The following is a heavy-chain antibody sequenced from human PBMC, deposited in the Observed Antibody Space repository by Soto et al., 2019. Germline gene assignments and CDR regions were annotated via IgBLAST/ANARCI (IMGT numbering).Heavy chain of an antibody. D-gene: IGHD6-13*01. J-gene: IGHJ5*02. CDR1: GGTFSTYP. CDR3: ARGATHGISWYFWFDP. Sequence: QVQLVQSGAEVRMPGSSVKVSCKASGGTFSTYPINWVRQAPGQGLEWIGGIIPLFGTTNYAQKFKGRVTITADESTSTAYMELSSLRAEDAAVYYCARGATHGISWYFWFDPWGQGTLVTVSS. V-gene: IGHV1-69*01. CDR2: IIPLFGTT.